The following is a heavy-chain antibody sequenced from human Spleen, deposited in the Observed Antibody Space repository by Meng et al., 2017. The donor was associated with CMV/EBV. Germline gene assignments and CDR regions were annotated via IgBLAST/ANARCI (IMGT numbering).Heavy chain of an antibody. Sequence: TFSVHAMHWVRQAPGKGLEWVAVISYDGMIKNYVDSVKGRFTISRDNSKTTLYLQMNSLRDEDSAVYFCARENYYDFWSTYYYAFDVWGQGTLVTVSS. V-gene: IGHV3-30*04. CDR1: TFSVHA. CDR2: ISYDGMIK. D-gene: IGHD3-3*01. J-gene: IGHJ3*01. CDR3: ARENYYDFWSTYYYAFDV.